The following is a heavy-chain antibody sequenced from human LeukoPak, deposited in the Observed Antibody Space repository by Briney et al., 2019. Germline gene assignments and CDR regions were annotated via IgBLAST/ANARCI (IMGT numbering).Heavy chain of an antibody. V-gene: IGHV4-39*07. CDR1: GGSISCSSYY. CDR3: ARGREQQLDFDY. D-gene: IGHD6-13*01. CDR2: IYYSGST. Sequence: SETLSLTCTVSGGSISCSSYYWGWIRQPPGKGLEWIGSIYYSGSTYYNPSLKSRVTISVDTSKNQFSLKVSSVTAADTAVYYCARGREQQLDFDYWGQGTLVTVSS. J-gene: IGHJ4*02.